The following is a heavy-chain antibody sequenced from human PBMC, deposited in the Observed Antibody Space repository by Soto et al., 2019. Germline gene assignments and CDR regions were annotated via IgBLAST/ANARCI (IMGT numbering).Heavy chain of an antibody. V-gene: IGHV4-31*03. CDR1: GGSISSGGYY. Sequence: QVQLQESGPGLVKPSQTLSLTCTVSGGSISSGGYYWSWIRQHPGKGLEWIGYIYYSGSTYYNPSLKSRVTISVDTSKNQFSLKPGSVTAADTAVYYCASAYGEPHELYWYFDLWGRGTLVTVSS. J-gene: IGHJ2*01. CDR3: ASAYGEPHELYWYFDL. D-gene: IGHD4-17*01. CDR2: IYYSGST.